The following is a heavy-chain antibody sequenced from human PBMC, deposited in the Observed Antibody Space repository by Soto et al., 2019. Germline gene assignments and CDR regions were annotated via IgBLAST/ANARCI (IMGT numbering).Heavy chain of an antibody. CDR3: AKDQSSGYDNLDWFDP. Sequence: PGGSLRLSCAASGFTFSSYAMSWVRQAPGKGLEWVSAISGSGGSTYYADSVKGRFTISRDNSKNTLYLQMNSLRAEDTAVYYCAKDQSSGYDNLDWFDPCGQGTLVIVSS. CDR1: GFTFSSYA. CDR2: ISGSGGST. V-gene: IGHV3-23*01. J-gene: IGHJ5*02. D-gene: IGHD5-12*01.